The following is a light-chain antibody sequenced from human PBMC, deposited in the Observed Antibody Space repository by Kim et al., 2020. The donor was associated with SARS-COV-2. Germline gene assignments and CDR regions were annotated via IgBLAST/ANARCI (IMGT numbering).Light chain of an antibody. CDR2: AAS. CDR3: QQYYSIPLT. V-gene: IGKV1-NL1*01. J-gene: IGKJ4*01. CDR1: QVISDS. Sequence: DIQMTQSPSSLSASVGDRVTITCRADQVISDSLAWYQQKSGKAPKLLLYAASRLQSGVPSRFSGSGSGADYILTISSLQPEDFATYYCQQYYSIPLTFGGGTKVDIK.